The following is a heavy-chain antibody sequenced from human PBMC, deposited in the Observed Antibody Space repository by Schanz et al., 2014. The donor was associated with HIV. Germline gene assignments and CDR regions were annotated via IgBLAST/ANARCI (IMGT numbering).Heavy chain of an antibody. D-gene: IGHD2-15*01. CDR1: GFTFSSYG. J-gene: IGHJ6*02. V-gene: IGHV3-33*08. CDR3: ARDDCSGGSCYSNYYYGMDV. CDR2: IWYDGTNI. Sequence: QVQLVESGGGVVQPGRSLRLSCAASGFTFSSYGMHWVRQAPGKGLEWVAVIWYDGTNIDYADSVKGRFTISKDNSKNTLYLQMNSLRAEDTAVYYCARDDCSGGSCYSNYYYGMDVWGQGTTVTVSS.